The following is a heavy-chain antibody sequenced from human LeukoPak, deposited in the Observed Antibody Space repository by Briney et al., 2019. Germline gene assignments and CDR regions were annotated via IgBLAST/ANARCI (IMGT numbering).Heavy chain of an antibody. CDR1: AGSFSGYY. CDR2: INHSGST. V-gene: IGHV4-34*01. D-gene: IGHD3-16*02. CDR3: ARGQAHYDYLWESYRSYGLDV. J-gene: IGHJ6*02. Sequence: PSETLSLTCAVYAGSFSGYYRSWIRQPPGKGLEWIWEINHSGSTTYNPSLKSRVTISIDTSKNQFSLKLSSVTAADMAVYYCARGQAHYDYLWESYRSYGLDVWGQGTTVTVSS.